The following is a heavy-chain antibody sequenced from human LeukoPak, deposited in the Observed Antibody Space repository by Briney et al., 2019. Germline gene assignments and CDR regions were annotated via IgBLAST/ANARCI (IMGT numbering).Heavy chain of an antibody. D-gene: IGHD6-19*01. J-gene: IGHJ4*02. CDR2: ISWNSGSI. CDR1: GFTFDDYA. Sequence: GGSLRLSCAASGFTFDDYAMHWVRQAPGKGLEWVSGISWNSGSIGYADSVKGRFTISRDNAKNSLYLQMNSLRAEDTAVYYCARSLWPGVAVAANDYWGQGTLVTVSS. V-gene: IGHV3-9*01. CDR3: ARSLWPGVAVAANDY.